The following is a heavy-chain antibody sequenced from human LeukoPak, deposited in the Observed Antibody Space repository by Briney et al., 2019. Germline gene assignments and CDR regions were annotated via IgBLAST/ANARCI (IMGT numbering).Heavy chain of an antibody. CDR1: GGTFSSYA. Sequence: GASVKVSCKASGGTFSSYAISWVRQAPGQGLEWMGMINPSGASTTYAQNFQGRVTMTRDMSTSTVYMELSSLTSEDTAVYYCARTRGYYFDYWGQGALVTVSS. J-gene: IGHJ4*02. CDR3: ARTRGYYFDY. V-gene: IGHV1-46*01. CDR2: INPSGAST.